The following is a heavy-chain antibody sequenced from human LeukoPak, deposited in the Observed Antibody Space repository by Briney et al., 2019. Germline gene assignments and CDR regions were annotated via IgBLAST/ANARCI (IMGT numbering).Heavy chain of an antibody. CDR3: ATAHQSSFQD. D-gene: IGHD2-2*01. Sequence: GGSLRLSCAASGFTFRNYAMSWVSQAPGKGLEWVSLISGSGDTYYADSVKGRFTISRDNSKNTLYLQMNSLRAEDTAVYYCATAHQSSFQDWGQGALVTVSS. CDR1: GFTFRNYA. J-gene: IGHJ1*01. CDR2: ISGSGDT. V-gene: IGHV3-23*01.